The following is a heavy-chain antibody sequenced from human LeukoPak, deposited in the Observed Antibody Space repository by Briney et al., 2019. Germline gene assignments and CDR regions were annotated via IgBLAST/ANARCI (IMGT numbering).Heavy chain of an antibody. V-gene: IGHV3-23*01. CDR3: VIWGDYDVLTGYYVPDY. J-gene: IGHJ4*02. D-gene: IGHD3-9*01. CDR1: GFTFSNYA. Sequence: EASLRLSCVASGFTFSNYAMSWVRQAPGKGLEWVSAITGSGTNRYYADSLKGRFTTSRDNSKNTVFLQMNSLRHEDTAIYYCVIWGDYDVLTGYYVPDYWGQGTLVTVAS. CDR2: ITGSGTNR.